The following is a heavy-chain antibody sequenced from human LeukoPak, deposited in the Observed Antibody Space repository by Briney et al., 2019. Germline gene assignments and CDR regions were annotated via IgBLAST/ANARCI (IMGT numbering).Heavy chain of an antibody. J-gene: IGHJ4*02. Sequence: SETLSLTCAVYGGSFSGYYWSWIRQPPGKGLEWIGEINHSGSTNYNPSLKSRVTISVDTSKNQFSLKLSSVTAADTAVYYCASFYGDLRDYFDYWGQGTLVTVSS. CDR1: GGSFSGYY. CDR2: INHSGST. D-gene: IGHD4-17*01. CDR3: ASFYGDLRDYFDY. V-gene: IGHV4-34*01.